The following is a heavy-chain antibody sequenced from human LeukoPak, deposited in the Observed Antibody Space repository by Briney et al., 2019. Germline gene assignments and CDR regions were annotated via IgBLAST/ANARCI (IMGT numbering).Heavy chain of an antibody. CDR1: GGSISSGGYS. Sequence: SQTLSLTCAVSGGSISSGGYSWSWIRQPPGKGLEWIGYIYHSGSTYYNPSLKSRVTISVDRSKNQFSLKLSSVTAADTAVYYCARGEDGGAVAGRGGVDYWGQGTLVTVSS. J-gene: IGHJ4*02. V-gene: IGHV4-30-2*01. CDR3: ARGEDGGAVAGRGGVDY. CDR2: IYHSGST. D-gene: IGHD6-19*01.